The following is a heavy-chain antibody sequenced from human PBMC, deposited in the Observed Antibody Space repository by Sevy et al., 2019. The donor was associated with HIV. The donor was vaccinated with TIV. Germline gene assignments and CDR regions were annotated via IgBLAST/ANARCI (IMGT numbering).Heavy chain of an antibody. CDR1: GFIFSNYP. CDR2: ISAGCTTT. CDR3: AKRYCSTITCYDDDFWNPYYFYGLDV. Sequence: GGSLRLSCAASGFIFSNYPMSGVRHSPGKGLEWVSDISAGCTTTYYADSVEGRFTISRDNSKNTVSLQMNSLGAEDTAIYYCAKRYCSTITCYDDDFWNPYYFYGLDVWGQGISVTVSS. J-gene: IGHJ6*02. V-gene: IGHV3-23*01. D-gene: IGHD2-2*01.